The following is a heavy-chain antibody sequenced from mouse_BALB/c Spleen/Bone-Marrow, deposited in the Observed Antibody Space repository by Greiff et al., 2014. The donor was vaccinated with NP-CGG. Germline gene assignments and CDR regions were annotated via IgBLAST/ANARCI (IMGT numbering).Heavy chain of an antibody. CDR2: IWGDGST. Sequence: VQLQQSGPGLVAPSQSLSITCTVSGFSLTSYGVSWVRQPPGKGLEWMGVIWGDGSTNYYSALISRLNSSNDNSKNQVSIKLNRLQTDDTAAYYCAKRSYYDKAYWGQGTLVTVSA. D-gene: IGHD2-10*01. CDR3: AKRSYYDKAY. J-gene: IGHJ3*01. V-gene: IGHV2-3*01. CDR1: GFSLTSYG.